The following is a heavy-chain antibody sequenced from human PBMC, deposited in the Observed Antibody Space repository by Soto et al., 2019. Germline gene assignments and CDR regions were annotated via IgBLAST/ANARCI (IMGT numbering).Heavy chain of an antibody. CDR2: IVVGSGNT. Sequence: SVKVSCKASGFTFTSSAMQWVRQARGQRLEWIGWIVVGSGNTNYAQKFRERVTITRDMSTSTAYMELSSLRSEDTAVYYCAADPRPTGYYMDVWGKGTTVTVSS. CDR1: GFTFTSSA. CDR3: AADPRPTGYYMDV. D-gene: IGHD4-4*01. J-gene: IGHJ6*03. V-gene: IGHV1-58*02.